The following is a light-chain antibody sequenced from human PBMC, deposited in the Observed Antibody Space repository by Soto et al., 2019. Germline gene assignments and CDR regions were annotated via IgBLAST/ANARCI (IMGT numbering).Light chain of an antibody. CDR2: GAS. Sequence: EIVMTQSPTTLSVSPGGRSTLSCRASQSVTSSYLAWYQQKPGQAPRLLIYGASNRATGIPDRLSGSGSGTEFTLTISRMEPEDFAVYYCQQYGSSGTFGQGTKVDIK. J-gene: IGKJ1*01. V-gene: IGKV3-20*01. CDR3: QQYGSSGT. CDR1: QSVTSSY.